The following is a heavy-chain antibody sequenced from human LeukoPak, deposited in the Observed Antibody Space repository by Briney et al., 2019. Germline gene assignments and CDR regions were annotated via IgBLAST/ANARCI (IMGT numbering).Heavy chain of an antibody. J-gene: IGHJ6*02. CDR3: ARGRGNFYYYYGMDV. V-gene: IGHV4-4*07. Sequence: SETLSLTCTVSGGSISSYYWSWIRQPAGKGLEWIGRIYTSGSTNYNPSLKSRVTISVDTSKNQFSLKLSSVTAADTAVYYCARGRGNFYYYYGMDVWSQGTTVTVSS. D-gene: IGHD3-10*01. CDR1: GGSISSYY. CDR2: IYTSGST.